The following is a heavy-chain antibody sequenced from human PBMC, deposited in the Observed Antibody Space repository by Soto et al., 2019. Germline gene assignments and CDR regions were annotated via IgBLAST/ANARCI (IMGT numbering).Heavy chain of an antibody. Sequence: SETLSLTCTVSGGSMRNYFWTWIRQPPGKXLEWIGYIHYSGTTSFFPSYNPSLRSRVTISEDTSKNQFSLKLLSVTTADTAVHFCAAGEASSRNLAPYYLDFWGQGTLVTVSS. CDR2: IHYSGTT. V-gene: IGHV4-59*01. J-gene: IGHJ4*02. CDR3: AAGEASSRNLAPYYLDF. D-gene: IGHD6-13*01. CDR1: GGSMRNYF.